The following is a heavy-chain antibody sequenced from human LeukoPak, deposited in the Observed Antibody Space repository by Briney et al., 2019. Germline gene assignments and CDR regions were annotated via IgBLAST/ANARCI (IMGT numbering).Heavy chain of an antibody. CDR2: ISSSGSTI. V-gene: IGHV3-48*03. CDR3: ARFIAAPYYFDY. CDR1: GFTFSSYE. J-gene: IGHJ4*02. D-gene: IGHD6-13*01. Sequence: GGSLRLSCAASGFTFSSYEMNWVRQAPGKGLEWVSYISSSGSTIYYADSVKGRFTISRDNAKNSLYLQMNSLRAEDTAVYYCARFIAAPYYFDYWGRGTLFTVSS.